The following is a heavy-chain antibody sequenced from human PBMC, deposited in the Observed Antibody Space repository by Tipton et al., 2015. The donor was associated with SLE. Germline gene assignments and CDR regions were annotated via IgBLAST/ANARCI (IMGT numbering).Heavy chain of an antibody. V-gene: IGHV4-59*08. CDR3: ARHEAAAAVDY. J-gene: IGHJ4*02. CDR1: GGSISSYY. D-gene: IGHD6-13*01. CDR2: IYYSGST. Sequence: TLSLTCTVSGGSISSYYWSWIRQPPGKGLEWIGYIYYSGSTNYNPTLKSRVTISVDTSKNQFPLKLSSVTAADTAVYYCARHEAAAAVDYWGQGTLVTVSS.